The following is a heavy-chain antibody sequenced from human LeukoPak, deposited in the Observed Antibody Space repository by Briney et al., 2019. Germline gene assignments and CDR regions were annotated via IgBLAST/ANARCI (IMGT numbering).Heavy chain of an antibody. Sequence: TSETLSLTXTVSGGSISSGDYYWSWIRQPPGKGLEWIGYIYYSGSTYYNPSLKSRVTISVDTSKNPFSLKLSSVTAADTAVYYCARDYDFWSGTRRDAFDIWGQGTMVTVSS. D-gene: IGHD3-3*01. CDR3: ARDYDFWSGTRRDAFDI. V-gene: IGHV4-30-4*08. CDR2: IYYSGST. CDR1: GGSISSGDYY. J-gene: IGHJ3*02.